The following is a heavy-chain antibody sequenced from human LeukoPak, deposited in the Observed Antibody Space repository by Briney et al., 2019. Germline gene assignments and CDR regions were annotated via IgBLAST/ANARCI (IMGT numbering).Heavy chain of an antibody. J-gene: IGHJ4*02. CDR1: GGSISSYY. CDR2: IHYSGGT. Sequence: SETLSLTCTVSGGSISSYYWTWIRQAPEKGLEWIGHIHYSGGTNYNPSLKSRVTIAVDTSKNQFSLKLSSVTAADTAVYHCARRGYSSGWYEGYFDYWGQGTLVTVSS. CDR3: ARRGYSSGWYEGYFDY. D-gene: IGHD6-19*01. V-gene: IGHV4-59*08.